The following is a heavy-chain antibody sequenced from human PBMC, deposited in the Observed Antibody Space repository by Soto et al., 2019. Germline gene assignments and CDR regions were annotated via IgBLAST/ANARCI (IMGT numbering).Heavy chain of an antibody. V-gene: IGHV4-31*03. CDR1: GGSISSGGYY. D-gene: IGHD2-2*01. CDR2: IYYSGSP. CDR3: ARGDQLPRSPWFDP. Sequence: QVQLQESGPGLVKPSQTLSLTCTVSGGSISSGGYYWSWIRQHPGKGLEWIGYIYYSGSPYYNPCLTNRVTXXAXTFXNQSSLKLSSVTAADTAVYYCARGDQLPRSPWFDPWGQGTLVTVSS. J-gene: IGHJ5*02.